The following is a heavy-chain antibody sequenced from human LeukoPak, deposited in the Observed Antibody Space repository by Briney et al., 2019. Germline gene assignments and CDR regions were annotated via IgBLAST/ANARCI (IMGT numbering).Heavy chain of an antibody. CDR1: GFTFSSYA. CDR2: ISYDGSNK. V-gene: IGHV3-30-3*01. D-gene: IGHD5-18*01. Sequence: GGSLRLSCAASGFTFSSYAMHWVRQAPGKGLEWVAVISYDGSNKYNADSVKGRFTISRDNSKNTLYLQMNSLRVEDTAVYYCARERITTGYSYTYGPFDYWGQGTLVSVSS. J-gene: IGHJ4*02. CDR3: ARERITTGYSYTYGPFDY.